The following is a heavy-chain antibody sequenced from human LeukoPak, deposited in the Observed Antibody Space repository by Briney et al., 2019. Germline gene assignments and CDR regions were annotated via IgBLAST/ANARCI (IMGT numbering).Heavy chain of an antibody. CDR3: TRADNAYDEGFFDY. Sequence: PGGSLRLSCTPSGFTFGDYAVSWVRQAPGKGLEWVGLIRSKANGGTTEYAASVKGRFTISREDSKSIAYLQMNSLKTEDTAVYYCTRADNAYDEGFFDYWGQGTLVTVSS. CDR2: IRSKANGGTT. CDR1: GFTFGDYA. V-gene: IGHV3-49*04. D-gene: IGHD5-12*01. J-gene: IGHJ4*02.